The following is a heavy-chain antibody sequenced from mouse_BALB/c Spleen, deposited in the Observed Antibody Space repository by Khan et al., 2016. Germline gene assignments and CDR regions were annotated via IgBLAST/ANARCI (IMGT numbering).Heavy chain of an antibody. D-gene: IGHD1-1*01. V-gene: IGHV14-3*02. CDR1: GFNIKDTY. Sequence: VQLQQSGAELVKPGASVKLSCTASGFNIKDTYMHWVKQRPEQGLEWIGRIDPANGNTKYDPKFQGKATITADTSSNTAYLHLSSLTSEDTAVYYCARGDYGSSHFDDWGQGTTLTVSS. CDR3: ARGDYGSSHFDD. CDR2: IDPANGNT. J-gene: IGHJ2*01.